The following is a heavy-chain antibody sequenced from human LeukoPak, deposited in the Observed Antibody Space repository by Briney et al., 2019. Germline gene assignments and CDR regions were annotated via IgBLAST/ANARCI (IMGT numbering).Heavy chain of an antibody. CDR3: ARDGPTYYDSSGYFDY. V-gene: IGHV3-21*01. CDR2: ISSSSSYI. J-gene: IGHJ4*02. D-gene: IGHD3-22*01. Sequence: GGSLRLSCAASGFTFSSYSMNWVRQAPGKGLEWVSSISSSSSYIYYADSVKGRFTISRDNAKNSLYLQMNSLRAEDTAVYYCARDGPTYYDSSGYFDYWGQGTLVTVSS. CDR1: GFTFSSYS.